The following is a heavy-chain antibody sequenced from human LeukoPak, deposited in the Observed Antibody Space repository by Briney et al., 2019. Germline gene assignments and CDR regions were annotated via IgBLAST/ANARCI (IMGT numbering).Heavy chain of an antibody. Sequence: SETLSLTCTVSGGSISSSSYYWGWIRQPPGKGLEWIGSIYYSGSTYYNPSLKSRVTISVDTSKNQFSLKLSSVTAADTAVYYCAGGRVVVAATQYYFDYWGQGTLVTVSS. J-gene: IGHJ4*02. CDR1: GGSISSSSYY. V-gene: IGHV4-39*01. CDR3: AGGRVVVAATQYYFDY. CDR2: IYYSGST. D-gene: IGHD2-15*01.